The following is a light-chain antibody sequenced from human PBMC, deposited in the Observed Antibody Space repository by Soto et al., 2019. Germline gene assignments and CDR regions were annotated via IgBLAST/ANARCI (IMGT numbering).Light chain of an antibody. CDR1: SSDVGGYNY. CDR3: SSYTSSSTYV. CDR2: EVS. Sequence: QAVLTQPASVSGSPGQSITISCTGTSSDVGGYNYVSWYQQHPGKAPKLMIYEVSNRPSGVSNRFSGSKSGNTASLTISGLQAEDEADYYCSSYTSSSTYVIGTGTELTVL. V-gene: IGLV2-14*01. J-gene: IGLJ1*01.